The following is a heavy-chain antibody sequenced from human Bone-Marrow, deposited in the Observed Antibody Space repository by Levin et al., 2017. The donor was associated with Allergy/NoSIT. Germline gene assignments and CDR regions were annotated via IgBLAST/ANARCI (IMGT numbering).Heavy chain of an antibody. CDR2: IYSGGST. CDR1: GFTVSSNY. D-gene: IGHD2-8*02. Sequence: GGSLRLSCAASGFTVSSNYMSWVRQAPGKGLEWVSVIYSGGSTYYADSVKGRFTISRDNSKNTLYLQMNSLRAEDTAVYYCARVGCTGGVCYPGPFFDYWGQGTLVTVSS. J-gene: IGHJ4*02. V-gene: IGHV3-53*01. CDR3: ARVGCTGGVCYPGPFFDY.